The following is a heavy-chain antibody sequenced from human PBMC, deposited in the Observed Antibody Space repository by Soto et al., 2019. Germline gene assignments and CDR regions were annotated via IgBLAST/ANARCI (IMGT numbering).Heavy chain of an antibody. CDR3: ARDLSPGDSAFDI. CDR1: GFTFSSYS. V-gene: IGHV3-48*01. J-gene: IGHJ3*02. CDR2: ISSSSDTI. Sequence: GGSLRLSCAASGFTFSSYSMNWVRQAPGKGLEWVSYISSSSDTIYYADSMKGRFTISRDNAKNSLYLQMNSLRAEDTAVYYCARDLSPGDSAFDIWGQGTMVTVSS. D-gene: IGHD3-10*01.